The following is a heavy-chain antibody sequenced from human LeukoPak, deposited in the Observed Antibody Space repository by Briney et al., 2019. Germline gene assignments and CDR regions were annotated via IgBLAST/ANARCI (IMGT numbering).Heavy chain of an antibody. Sequence: GGSLTLSCAASGFTFSSYAMSWVRQAPGKGLEWVSYINVVNGAIYYADSVKGRFTISGDNSKNTLYLQMNSLRDEDTAVYYCARVVGIAVAGAIDYWGQGTLVTVSS. D-gene: IGHD6-19*01. CDR2: INVVNGAI. J-gene: IGHJ4*02. CDR3: ARVVGIAVAGAIDY. V-gene: IGHV3-48*02. CDR1: GFTFSSYA.